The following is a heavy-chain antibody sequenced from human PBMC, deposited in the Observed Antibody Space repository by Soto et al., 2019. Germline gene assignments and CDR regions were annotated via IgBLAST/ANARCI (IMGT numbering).Heavy chain of an antibody. V-gene: IGHV2-5*01. CDR2: IPGNDDK. Sequence: QITLKESGPTLVKPTQTLTLTCSFSGFSLTTSAVAVGWVRKPPGQALERLALIPGNDDKRYSTSLKTRLTITKDASKNQVVLTLTNMDPVDTGTYFCAHSDDSRGCMYYFDYWGQGALVIVSS. J-gene: IGHJ4*02. D-gene: IGHD6-19*01. CDR1: GFSLTTSAVA. CDR3: AHSDDSRGCMYYFDY.